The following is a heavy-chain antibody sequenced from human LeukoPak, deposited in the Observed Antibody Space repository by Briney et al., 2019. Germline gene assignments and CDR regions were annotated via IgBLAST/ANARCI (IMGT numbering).Heavy chain of an antibody. CDR1: GYTFTSYG. CDR2: ISAYNGNT. D-gene: IGHD3-10*01. Sequence: ASVQVSCKASGYTFTSYGISWVRQAPGQGLEGMGWISAYNGNTNYAQKLQGRVTMTTDTSTSTAYMELRSLRSDDTAVYYCARQRRVLKRGGSGYYGSGSYSIAYYFDYWGQGTLVTVSS. V-gene: IGHV1-18*04. J-gene: IGHJ4*02. CDR3: ARQRRVLKRGGSGYYGSGSYSIAYYFDY.